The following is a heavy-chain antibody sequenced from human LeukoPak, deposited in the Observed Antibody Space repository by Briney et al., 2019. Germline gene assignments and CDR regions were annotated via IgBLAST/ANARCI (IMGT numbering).Heavy chain of an antibody. J-gene: IGHJ6*02. V-gene: IGHV3-9*01. CDR2: ISWNSGSI. Sequence: PGRSLRLSCAASGFTFDDYAMHWVRHAPGKGLEWVSGISWNSGSIGYADSVKGRFTISRDNAKNSLYLQMNSLRAEDTALYYCAKDTSSWAHYGMDVWGQGTTVTVSS. D-gene: IGHD6-13*01. CDR1: GFTFDDYA. CDR3: AKDTSSWAHYGMDV.